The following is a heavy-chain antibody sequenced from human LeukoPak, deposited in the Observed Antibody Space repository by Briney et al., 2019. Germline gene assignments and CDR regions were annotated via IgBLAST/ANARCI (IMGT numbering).Heavy chain of an antibody. CDR3: AKDPPNYYDTRGGDY. D-gene: IGHD3-22*01. CDR2: ISGSGGST. J-gene: IGHJ4*02. CDR1: GFTFSSYA. V-gene: IGHV3-23*01. Sequence: GGSLRLSCAASGFTFSSYAMGWVRQAPGKGLEWVSAISGSGGSTYYADSVKGRFTISRDNSKNTLYLQMNSLRAEDTAVYYCAKDPPNYYDTRGGDYWGQGTLVTVSS.